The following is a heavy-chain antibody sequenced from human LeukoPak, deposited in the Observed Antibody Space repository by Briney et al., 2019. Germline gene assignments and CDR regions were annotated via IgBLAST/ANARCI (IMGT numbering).Heavy chain of an antibody. Sequence: GGSLRLSWAASGFTFSTYAMTWVRQAPGKGLEWVSSISGSGAGKFYAAPVKGRFTTSRDNSKNTLYVQLNSLRAEDTAVYYCAKAAYGDYAGAFDIWGQGTMVIVSS. J-gene: IGHJ3*02. CDR2: ISGSGAGK. CDR3: AKAAYGDYAGAFDI. CDR1: GFTFSTYA. V-gene: IGHV3-23*01. D-gene: IGHD4-17*01.